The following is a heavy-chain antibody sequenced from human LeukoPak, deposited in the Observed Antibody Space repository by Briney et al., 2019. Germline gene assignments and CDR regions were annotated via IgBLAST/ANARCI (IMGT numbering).Heavy chain of an antibody. Sequence: ASVKVSCKASGGTFCSYAISWVRQAPGQGLEWMGRIIPILGIANYAQKFQGRVTITADKSTSTAYMELSSLRSEDTAVYYCARVRDGYNSDYFDYWGQGTLVTVSS. CDR1: GGTFCSYA. CDR3: ARVRDGYNSDYFDY. D-gene: IGHD5-24*01. CDR2: IIPILGIA. V-gene: IGHV1-69*04. J-gene: IGHJ4*02.